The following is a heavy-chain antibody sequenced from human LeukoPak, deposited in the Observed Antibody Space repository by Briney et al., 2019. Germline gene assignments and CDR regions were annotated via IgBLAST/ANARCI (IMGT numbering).Heavy chain of an antibody. D-gene: IGHD4-11*01. J-gene: IGHJ4*02. Sequence: GGSLRLSCAASGFTFSSYEMNWVRQAPGKGLEWVSYISTSGTTIYYADSVKGRFTISGDNAKNSLYLQMNSLRADDTAVYYCAREGRGDYSSFFDYWGQGTLVTVSS. CDR1: GFTFSSYE. V-gene: IGHV3-48*03. CDR2: ISTSGTTI. CDR3: AREGRGDYSSFFDY.